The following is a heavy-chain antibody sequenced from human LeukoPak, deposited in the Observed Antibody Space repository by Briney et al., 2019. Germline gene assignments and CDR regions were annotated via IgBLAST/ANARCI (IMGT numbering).Heavy chain of an antibody. V-gene: IGHV3-23*01. D-gene: IGHD3-3*01. CDR2: ISGSGGST. CDR1: GFTFSSYA. Sequence: GGSLRLSCAASGFTFSSYAMSWVRQAPGKGLEWVSAISGSGGSTYYADSVKGRFTISRDNSKDTLYLQMNSLRAEDTAVYYCAKAATFWSGYSYYFDCWGQGTLVTVSS. J-gene: IGHJ4*02. CDR3: AKAATFWSGYSYYFDC.